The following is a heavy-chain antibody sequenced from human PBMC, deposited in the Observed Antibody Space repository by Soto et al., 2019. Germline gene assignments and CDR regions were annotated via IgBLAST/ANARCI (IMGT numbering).Heavy chain of an antibody. J-gene: IGHJ4*02. Sequence: PGGSLRLSCAASGFTLSIYSMSCVRQAPGKGREWVSSTSASGEKTYYADAVKGRFTISKDNSKNTPYLQMNSLRAEDTAVYYCAKDLVGSFDAWGQGNLVSVSS. CDR2: TSASGEKT. D-gene: IGHD3-9*01. CDR1: GFTLSIYS. CDR3: AKDLVGSFDA. V-gene: IGHV3-23*01.